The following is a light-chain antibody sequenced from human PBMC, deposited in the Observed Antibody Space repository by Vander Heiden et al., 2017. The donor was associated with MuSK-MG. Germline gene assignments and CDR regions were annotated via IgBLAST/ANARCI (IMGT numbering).Light chain of an antibody. CDR2: SNN. Sequence: QSVLTQPPPASGTPGQRVTISCSGSSSSIGSNTVNWYQQLPGTAPKLLIYSNNQRPSGGPDRFSGSKSGTSASLAISGLQSEDEADYYCAAWDDSLNGWVFGGGTKLTVL. CDR3: AAWDDSLNGWV. J-gene: IGLJ3*02. CDR1: SSSIGSNT. V-gene: IGLV1-44*01.